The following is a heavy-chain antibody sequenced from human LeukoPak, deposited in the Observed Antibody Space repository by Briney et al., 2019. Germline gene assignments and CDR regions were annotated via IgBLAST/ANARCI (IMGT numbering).Heavy chain of an antibody. CDR1: GGSISSYY. V-gene: IGHV4-59*01. Sequence: PSETLSLTCTVSGGSISSYYWSWIRQPSGKGLEWIGYIYYSGSTNYNPSLKSRVTISVDTSKNQFSLKLSSVTAADTAVYYCARVRLGIVDYWGQGTLVTVSS. D-gene: IGHD7-27*01. CDR3: ARVRLGIVDY. J-gene: IGHJ4*02. CDR2: IYYSGST.